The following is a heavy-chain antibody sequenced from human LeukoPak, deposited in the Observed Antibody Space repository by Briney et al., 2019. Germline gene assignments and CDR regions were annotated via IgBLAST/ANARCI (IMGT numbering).Heavy chain of an antibody. CDR1: GGSISRYY. CDR2: IYYSGSA. Sequence: KPSETLSLTCTVSGGSISRYYWSWVRQSPGKGLEWIGYIYYSGSADYNPSLKSRVTISLDTSKNQFSLRLRSVTAEGTAVYYCAKEAAVGYGYFDYWGQGTLVTVSS. J-gene: IGHJ4*02. V-gene: IGHV4-59*01. CDR3: AKEAAVGYGYFDY. D-gene: IGHD5-18*01.